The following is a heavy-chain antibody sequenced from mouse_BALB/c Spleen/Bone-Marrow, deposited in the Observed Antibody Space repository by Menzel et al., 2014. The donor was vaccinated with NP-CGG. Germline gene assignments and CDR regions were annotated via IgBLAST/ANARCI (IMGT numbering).Heavy chain of an antibody. D-gene: IGHD2-1*01. CDR2: INPSNGGT. CDR1: GYTFTSYY. Sequence: QVQLQQSGAELVKPGASVKLSCKASGYTFTSYYMYWVKQGPGQGLEWIGEINPSNGGTNFNEKFKSKATLTVDKSSSTAYMQLSSLTSEDSAVYYCTRSNGNWFAHWGQGTLVTVSA. V-gene: IGHV1S81*02. CDR3: TRSNGNWFAH. J-gene: IGHJ3*01.